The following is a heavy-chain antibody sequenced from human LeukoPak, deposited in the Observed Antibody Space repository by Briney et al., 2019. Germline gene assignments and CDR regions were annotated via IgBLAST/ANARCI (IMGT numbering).Heavy chain of an antibody. CDR3: VKDRTGTYTLDY. J-gene: IGHJ4*02. Sequence: GRSLRLSCAASGXTFSTYGVHWVRQAPGRGLEWVAVIWYDGTNKYYGDSVKGRFTISRDNSKNTLYLQMNSLRAEDTAVYYCVKDRTGTYTLDYWGQGTLVTVSS. CDR1: GXTFSTYG. V-gene: IGHV3-33*06. D-gene: IGHD3-10*01. CDR2: IWYDGTNK.